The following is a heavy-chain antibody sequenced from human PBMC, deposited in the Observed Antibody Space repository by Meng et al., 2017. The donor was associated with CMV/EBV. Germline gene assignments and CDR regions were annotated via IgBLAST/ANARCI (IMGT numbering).Heavy chain of an antibody. CDR2: INWNGGRK. J-gene: IGHJ4*02. Sequence: GGSLRLSCAASGFTFDGYGMRWVRQAPGKGLEWVSGINWNGGRKGYADSVKGRFTISRDNAKNSLYLQMNSLRAEDTAVYYCAREGNGYGYQLLRTPYYFDYWGQGTLVTVSS. D-gene: IGHD2-2*01. CDR3: AREGNGYGYQLLRTPYYFDY. CDR1: GFTFDGYG. V-gene: IGHV3-20*04.